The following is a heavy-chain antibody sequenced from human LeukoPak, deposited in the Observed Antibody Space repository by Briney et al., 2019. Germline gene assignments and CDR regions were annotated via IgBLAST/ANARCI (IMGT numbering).Heavy chain of an antibody. J-gene: IGHJ3*02. CDR1: GGSISSSSYY. CDR3: ARGEKGEDYGGNGYAFDI. Sequence: SETLSLTCTVSGGSISSSSYYWSWIRQPTGKGLEWIGYIYYSGSTNYNPSLKSRVTISVDTSKNQFSLKLSSVTAADTAVYYCARGEKGEDYGGNGYAFDIWGQGTMVTVSS. D-gene: IGHD4-23*01. CDR2: IYYSGST. V-gene: IGHV4-61*01.